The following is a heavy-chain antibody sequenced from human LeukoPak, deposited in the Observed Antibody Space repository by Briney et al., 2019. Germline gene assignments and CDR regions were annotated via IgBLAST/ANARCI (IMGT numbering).Heavy chain of an antibody. V-gene: IGHV3-23*01. D-gene: IGHD2-15*01. Sequence: GGSLRLSCAASGFTFSDYAMSWVRQAPGKGLEWVSTISGSGDSTYYADSVKGRFTISRDNSKNTLYLQMSSLRAEDTAVYYFAKDPKYSAFDYWGQGNLVTGSS. J-gene: IGHJ4*02. CDR3: AKDPKYSAFDY. CDR2: ISGSGDST. CDR1: GFTFSDYA.